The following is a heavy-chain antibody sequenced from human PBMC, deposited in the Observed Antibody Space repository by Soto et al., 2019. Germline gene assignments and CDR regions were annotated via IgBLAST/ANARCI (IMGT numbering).Heavy chain of an antibody. D-gene: IGHD2-21*01. Sequence: SVKVSCKASGDTFSSYAVNWVRQAPGRGLEWMGRIITVLGTTDYAQNFKGRLTITAEKSTKTVYMELSSLRSEDTAVYYCARRRYCGYDCYHRHYYGMDVWGQGTTVTVSS. V-gene: IGHV1-69*04. J-gene: IGHJ6*02. CDR3: ARRRYCGYDCYHRHYYGMDV. CDR1: GDTFSSYA. CDR2: IITVLGTT.